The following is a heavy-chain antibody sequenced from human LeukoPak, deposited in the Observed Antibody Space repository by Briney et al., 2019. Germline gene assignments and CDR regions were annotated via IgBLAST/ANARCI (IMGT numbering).Heavy chain of an antibody. J-gene: IGHJ4*02. Sequence: PSETLSLTCTVPGGSISSGGYYWSWIRQHPGKGLEWIGYIYYSGSTYYNPSLKSRVTISVDTSKNQFSLKLSSVTAADTAVYYCARDHGSGYYSLVSGYFDYWGQGTLVTVSS. D-gene: IGHD3-22*01. V-gene: IGHV4-31*03. CDR2: IYYSGST. CDR3: ARDHGSGYYSLVSGYFDY. CDR1: GGSISSGGYY.